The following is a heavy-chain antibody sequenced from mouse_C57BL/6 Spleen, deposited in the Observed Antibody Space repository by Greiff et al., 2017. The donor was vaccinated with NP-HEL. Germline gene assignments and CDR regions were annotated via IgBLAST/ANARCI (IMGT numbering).Heavy chain of an antibody. CDR3: ARHDALLGSTWFAY. CDR2: FYPGSGSI. J-gene: IGHJ3*01. CDR1: GYTFTEYT. V-gene: IGHV1-62-2*01. Sequence: QVQLQQSGAELVKPGASVKLSCKASGYTFTEYTIHWVKQRPGQGLEWIGWFYPGSGSIQSHEQFKDKATLTADKSSSTVSMELSRLTSEASAVYFCARHDALLGSTWFAYWGHGTLVTVSA. D-gene: IGHD1-1*01.